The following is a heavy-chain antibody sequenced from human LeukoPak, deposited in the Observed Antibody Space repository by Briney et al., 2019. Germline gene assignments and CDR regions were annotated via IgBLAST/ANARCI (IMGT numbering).Heavy chain of an antibody. D-gene: IGHD3-22*01. Sequence: PGGSLRLSCAASGFTFRSYWMHWVRQAPGKGLEWVALIWFDGSNKYYADSVKGRFTISRDNSKNTLYLQMNSLRAEDTAVYYCARGVGDSSGYYYYFDYWGQGTLVTVSS. V-gene: IGHV3-33*08. CDR3: ARGVGDSSGYYYYFDY. J-gene: IGHJ4*02. CDR1: GFTFRSYW. CDR2: IWFDGSNK.